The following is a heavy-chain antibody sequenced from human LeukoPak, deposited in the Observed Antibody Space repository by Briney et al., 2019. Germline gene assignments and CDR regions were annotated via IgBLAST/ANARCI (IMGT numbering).Heavy chain of an antibody. CDR2: ISAYNGNT. Sequence: ASVKVSCKASGYTFTSYGISWVRQAPGQGLEWMGWISAYNGNTNYAQKLQGRVTMTTDTSTSTAYMELRSLRSDDTAVYYCAKVGQPDPGITTAGTDAYYYYGMDVWGQGTTVTVSS. D-gene: IGHD6-13*01. CDR1: GYTFTSYG. J-gene: IGHJ6*02. CDR3: AKVGQPDPGITTAGTDAYYYYGMDV. V-gene: IGHV1-18*01.